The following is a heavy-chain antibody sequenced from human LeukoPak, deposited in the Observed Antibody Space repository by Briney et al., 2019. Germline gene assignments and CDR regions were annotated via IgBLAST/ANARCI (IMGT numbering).Heavy chain of an antibody. V-gene: IGHV3-33*08. CDR2: IWYGGSNK. CDR3: ARGQSAFDI. Sequence: GGSLRLSCAASGFTFSSYGMHWVRRAPGKGLEWVAVIWYGGSNKYYADSVKGRFTISRDNAKNSLFLQMNSLRAEDTAVYYCARGQSAFDIWGQGTMVTVSS. J-gene: IGHJ3*02. CDR1: GFTFSSYG.